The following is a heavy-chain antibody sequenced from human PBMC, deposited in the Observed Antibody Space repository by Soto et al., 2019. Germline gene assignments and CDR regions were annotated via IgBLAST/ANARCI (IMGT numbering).Heavy chain of an antibody. CDR2: ISYDGSNK. V-gene: IGHV3-30-3*01. Sequence: QVQLVESGGGVVQPGRSLRLSCAASGFTFSSYAMHWVRQAPGKGLEWVAVISYDGSNKYYADSVKGRFTISRDNSKNTLYLQMNSLRAEDTAVYYCARDKIAAAGPELVYYYYGMDVWGHGTTVTVSS. D-gene: IGHD6-13*01. CDR1: GFTFSSYA. CDR3: ARDKIAAAGPELVYYYYGMDV. J-gene: IGHJ6*02.